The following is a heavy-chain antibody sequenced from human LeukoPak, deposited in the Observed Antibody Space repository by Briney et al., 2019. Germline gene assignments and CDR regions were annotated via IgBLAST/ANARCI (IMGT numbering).Heavy chain of an antibody. V-gene: IGHV3-23*01. CDR1: GFTFSTYW. Sequence: PGGSLRLSCAASGFTFSTYWIHWVRQAPGKGLEWVSSITGSGDTTYYADSVKGRFTISRDNSKNTLYLQMNSLRAEDTAVYYCAKARGYCSGGSCYSGFDYWGQGTLVTVSS. J-gene: IGHJ4*02. CDR2: ITGSGDTT. CDR3: AKARGYCSGGSCYSGFDY. D-gene: IGHD2-15*01.